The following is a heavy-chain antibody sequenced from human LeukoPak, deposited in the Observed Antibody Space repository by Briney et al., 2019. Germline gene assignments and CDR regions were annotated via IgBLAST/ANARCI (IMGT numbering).Heavy chain of an antibody. CDR1: GFTFSSYW. Sequence: GGSLRLSCAASGFTFSSYWMHWVRQAPGKGLVWVSRINSDGSRTSYADSVKGRFTIARDNAKKTLYLQMNSLRAEDTAVYYCAKSRKVPGRYYYYGMDVWGQGTTVTVSS. CDR3: AKSRKVPGRYYYYGMDV. D-gene: IGHD3-10*01. J-gene: IGHJ6*02. CDR2: INSDGSRT. V-gene: IGHV3-74*01.